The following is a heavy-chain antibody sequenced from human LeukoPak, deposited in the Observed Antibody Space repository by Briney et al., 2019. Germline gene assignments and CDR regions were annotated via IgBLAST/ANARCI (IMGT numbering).Heavy chain of an antibody. D-gene: IGHD6-19*01. J-gene: IGHJ4*02. CDR2: ICISEST. CDR1: GGSISGFC. CDR3: ARIRRDSGDWYADDY. V-gene: IGHV4-4*07. Sequence: PSETLSLTCTVSGGSISGFCWSWIRQPAGKGLEWVGRICISESTNYNPSLESRVTMSEDTSQNQFSLRSTSVTAADTAVYYCARIRRDSGDWYADDYWGQGTLVTVSS.